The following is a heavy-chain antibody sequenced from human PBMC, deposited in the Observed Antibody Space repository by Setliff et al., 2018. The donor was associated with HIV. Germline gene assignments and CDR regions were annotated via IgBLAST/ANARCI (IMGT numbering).Heavy chain of an antibody. V-gene: IGHV4-61*02. CDR3: ARVSCSSWYSIPRYYYYSMDV. CDR1: GGSISSGSYY. CDR2: IYPRGST. J-gene: IGHJ6*03. D-gene: IGHD6-13*01. Sequence: SETLSLTCIVSGGSISSGSYYWSWIRQPAGKGLEWIGRIYPRGSTNYNPSLKSRVTISVDTSKNQFSLRLRSVTAADTAVYYCARVSCSSWYSIPRYYYYSMDVWGNGTTVTVSS.